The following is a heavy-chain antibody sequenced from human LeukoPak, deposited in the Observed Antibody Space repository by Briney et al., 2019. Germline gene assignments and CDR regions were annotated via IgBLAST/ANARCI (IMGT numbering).Heavy chain of an antibody. J-gene: IGHJ5*02. V-gene: IGHV4-34*01. CDR1: GGSFSGYY. CDR3: ARRGPQYFSPINWFDP. Sequence: SETLSLTCAVYGGSFSGYYWSWIRQPPGKGLEWIGEINHSGSTNYNPSLKSRDTISVDTSKNQFSLKLSSVTAADTAVYYCARRGPQYFSPINWFDPWGKGTLVTVSS. CDR2: INHSGST. D-gene: IGHD3-9*01.